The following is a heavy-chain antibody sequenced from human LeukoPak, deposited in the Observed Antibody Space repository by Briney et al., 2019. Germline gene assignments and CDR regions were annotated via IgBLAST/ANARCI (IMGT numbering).Heavy chain of an antibody. Sequence: GASVKVSCKASGYTFTSYYMHWVRQAPGQGLEWMGIINPSGGSTSYAQKFQGRVTMTRDTSTSTVYMELSSLRSEDTAVYYCARASYYYDSSGYLGAFDIWGQGTMVTVSS. V-gene: IGHV1-46*01. J-gene: IGHJ3*02. CDR2: INPSGGST. D-gene: IGHD3-22*01. CDR3: ARASYYYDSSGYLGAFDI. CDR1: GYTFTSYY.